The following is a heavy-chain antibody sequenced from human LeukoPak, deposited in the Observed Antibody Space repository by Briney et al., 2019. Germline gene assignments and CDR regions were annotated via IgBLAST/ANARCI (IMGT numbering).Heavy chain of an antibody. CDR2: IYPDDSET. V-gene: IGHV5-51*01. CDR3: ARPNITSYYDSRGYDAFDV. D-gene: IGHD3-22*01. Sequence: PGESLKISCKGSGYRFNAYWIAWVRQMPGKGLEWMGIIYPDDSETRYSPSFQGQVTISADKSIRTAYLQWSSLKASDTAMYYCARPNITSYYDSRGYDAFDVWGQGTMLTVSS. CDR1: GYRFNAYW. J-gene: IGHJ3*01.